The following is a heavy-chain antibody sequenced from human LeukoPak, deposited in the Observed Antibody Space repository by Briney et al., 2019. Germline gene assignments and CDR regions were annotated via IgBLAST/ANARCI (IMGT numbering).Heavy chain of an antibody. CDR3: ARDLDCTVTNCYAGDDGFDI. CDR2: ISGSGGST. D-gene: IGHD2-2*01. V-gene: IGHV3-23*01. CDR1: GFTFSSYA. Sequence: GASLRLSCAASGFTFSSYAMSWVRQAPGKGLEWVSAISGSGGSTYYADSVKGRFTISRDNSKNTLYLQMDSLRAEDTAVYYCARDLDCTVTNCYAGDDGFDIWGQGTMVTVSS. J-gene: IGHJ3*02.